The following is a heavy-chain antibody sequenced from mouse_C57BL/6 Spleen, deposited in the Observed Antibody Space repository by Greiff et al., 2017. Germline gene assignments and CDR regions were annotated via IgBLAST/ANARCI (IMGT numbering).Heavy chain of an antibody. J-gene: IGHJ4*01. V-gene: IGHV1-52*01. CDR2: IDPSGSDT. Sequence: QVQLQQPGAELVRPGSSVKLSCKASGYTFTSYWMHWVKQRPIQGLEWIGNIDPSGSDTHYNKKFKYKATLTVDKSSSTAYMQLSSLTSEDSAVYYCARGHSIVPYDAMDYWGQGTSVTVSS. CDR1: GYTFTSYW. D-gene: IGHD2-3*01. CDR3: ARGHSIVPYDAMDY.